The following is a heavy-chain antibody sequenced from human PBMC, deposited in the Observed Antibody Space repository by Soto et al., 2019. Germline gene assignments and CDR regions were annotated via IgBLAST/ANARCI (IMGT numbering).Heavy chain of an antibody. V-gene: IGHV3-33*01. D-gene: IGHD1-26*01. CDR1: GFSCSNYA. CDR2: IWYDGSNK. CDR3: TRDPYGGSRYYFDS. J-gene: IGHJ4*02. Sequence: GGSLRLSCAASGFSCSNYAIHWVRQAPGKGLEWVAVIWYDGSNKYYADSVKGRFTISKDNSQTTVYLRMNSLRAEDSAVYYCTRDPYGGSRYYFDSWGQGTLVTVSS.